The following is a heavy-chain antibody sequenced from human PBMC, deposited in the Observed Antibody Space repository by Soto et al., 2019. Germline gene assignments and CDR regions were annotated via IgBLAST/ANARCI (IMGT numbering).Heavy chain of an antibody. Sequence: SSETLSLTCTVSGGSISSVDYYWSWIRQPPGKGLEWIGYIYYSGSTYYNPSLKSRLTISVDTSKNQFSLRLSSVTAADTAVYYCVRTQTSVTTYYFDYWGQGTLVTVSS. CDR2: IYYSGST. D-gene: IGHD4-17*01. J-gene: IGHJ4*02. CDR1: GGSISSVDYY. V-gene: IGHV4-30-4*01. CDR3: VRTQTSVTTYYFDY.